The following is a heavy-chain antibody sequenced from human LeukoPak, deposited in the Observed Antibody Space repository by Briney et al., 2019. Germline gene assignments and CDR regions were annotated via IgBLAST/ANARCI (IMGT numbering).Heavy chain of an antibody. Sequence: AGGSLRLSCAASGFTFSSYAMSWVRQAPGKGLEWVSAISGSGGSTYYADSVKGRFTISRDNSKNTLYLQMNSLRAEDTAVYYCAKADYYDSSGYFYPFDYWGQETLVTVSS. CDR2: ISGSGGST. CDR3: AKADYYDSSGYFYPFDY. J-gene: IGHJ4*02. D-gene: IGHD3-22*01. V-gene: IGHV3-23*01. CDR1: GFTFSSYA.